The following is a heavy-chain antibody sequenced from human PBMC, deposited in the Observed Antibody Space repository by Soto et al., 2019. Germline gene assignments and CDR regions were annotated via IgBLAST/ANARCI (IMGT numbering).Heavy chain of an antibody. CDR3: ARDIDYYDSSGYQDY. D-gene: IGHD3-22*01. CDR2: ITTSGKTI. CDR1: GFTFSSYE. Sequence: GGSLRLPCAASGFTFSSYEMNWVRQAPGKGLEWVSYITTSGKTIHYADSVKGRFTISRDNAKNSLYLQMNSLRAEDTAVYYCARDIDYYDSSGYQDYWGQGTLVTVSS. V-gene: IGHV3-48*03. J-gene: IGHJ4*02.